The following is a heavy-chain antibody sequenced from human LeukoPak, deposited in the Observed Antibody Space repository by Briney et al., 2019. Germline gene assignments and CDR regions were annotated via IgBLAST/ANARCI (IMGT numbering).Heavy chain of an antibody. CDR3: AKGHDSSAYSPWFAP. J-gene: IGHJ5*02. CDR1: GFTFSSFA. V-gene: IGHV3-23*01. Sequence: PGVSLRLSCAASGFTFSSFAMICVPQAPGKAREWFSDISGRGGSKFYADSVKGRYTHSRDNSKNRLYLQMNSLRAEDTGVYYCAKGHDSSAYSPWFAPWGEGTLVTV. D-gene: IGHD3-22*01. CDR2: ISGRGGSK.